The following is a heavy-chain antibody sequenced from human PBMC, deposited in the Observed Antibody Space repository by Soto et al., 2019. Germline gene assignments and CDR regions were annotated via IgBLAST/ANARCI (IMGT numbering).Heavy chain of an antibody. Sequence: ASVKVSCKASGYTFTSYAMHWVRQAPGQRLEWMGWINAGNGNTKYSQKFQGRVTITRDTSASTAYMELSSLRSEDTAVYYCARGPAGQWLVLHYFDYWGQGTLVTVSS. CDR3: ARGPAGQWLVLHYFDY. CDR2: INAGNGNT. J-gene: IGHJ4*02. CDR1: GYTFTSYA. D-gene: IGHD6-19*01. V-gene: IGHV1-3*01.